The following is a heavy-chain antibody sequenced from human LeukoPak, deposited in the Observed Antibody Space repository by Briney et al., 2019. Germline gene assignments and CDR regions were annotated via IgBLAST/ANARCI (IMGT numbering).Heavy chain of an antibody. D-gene: IGHD3-22*01. CDR1: GLTFNNAW. CDR2: IRTKSHGGTT. CDR3: ARTYYYESSGWKPDY. J-gene: IGHJ4*02. Sequence: GGSLRLSCAASGLTFNNAWMSWVRQAPGKGLEWTAFIRTKSHGGTTEYAASVKGRFTISRDDSETVAYLQMNGLKTEDTAMYYCARTYYYESSGWKPDYWGQGTLVTVSS. V-gene: IGHV3-71*01.